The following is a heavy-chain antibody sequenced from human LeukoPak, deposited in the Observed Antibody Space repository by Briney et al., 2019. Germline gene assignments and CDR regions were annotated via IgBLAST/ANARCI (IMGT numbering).Heavy chain of an antibody. Sequence: TGGSLRLSCAASGFTFSSYGMHWVRQAPGKGLEWVAVIWYDGSNKYYADSVKGRFTISRDNSKNTLYLQMNSLRAEDTAVYYCARNNLKYDSRPHPDYWGQGTLVTVSS. CDR1: GFTFSSYG. V-gene: IGHV3-33*08. CDR3: ARNNLKYDSRPHPDY. J-gene: IGHJ4*02. D-gene: IGHD3-22*01. CDR2: IWYDGSNK.